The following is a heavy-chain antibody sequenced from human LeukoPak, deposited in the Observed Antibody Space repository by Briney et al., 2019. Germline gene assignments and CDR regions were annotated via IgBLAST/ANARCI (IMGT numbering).Heavy chain of an antibody. CDR2: INPNSGGT. CDR3: ARYCSSTSCFEAPSASYYFDY. D-gene: IGHD2-2*01. J-gene: IGHJ4*02. CDR1: GYTFTGYY. Sequence: GASVKVSCKASGYTFTGYYMHWVRQAPGQGLEWMGRINPNSGGTNYEQKFQGRVTMTRDTSISTAYMELSRLRSDDTAVYYCARYCSSTSCFEAPSASYYFDYWGQGTLVTVSS. V-gene: IGHV1-2*06.